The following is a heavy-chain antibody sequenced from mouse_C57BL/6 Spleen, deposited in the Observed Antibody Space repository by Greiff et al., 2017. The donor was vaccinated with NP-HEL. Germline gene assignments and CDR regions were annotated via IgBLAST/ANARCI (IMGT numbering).Heavy chain of an antibody. V-gene: IGHV5-17*01. CDR3: AMNWDGYFDY. Sequence: EVQVVESGGGLVKPGGSLKLSCAASGFTFSDYGMHWVRQAPEKGLEWVAYISSGSSTIYYADTVKGRFTISRDNAKNTLFLQMTSLRSEDTAMYYCAMNWDGYFDYWGQGTTLTVSS. J-gene: IGHJ2*01. D-gene: IGHD4-1*01. CDR2: ISSGSSTI. CDR1: GFTFSDYG.